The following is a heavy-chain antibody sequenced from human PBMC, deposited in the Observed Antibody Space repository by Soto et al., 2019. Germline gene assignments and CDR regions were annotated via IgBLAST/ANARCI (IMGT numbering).Heavy chain of an antibody. Sequence: QVQLVQSGAEEKKPGASVKVSCKASGYTFTSYAMHWVRQAPGQRLEWMGWINAGNGNTKYSQKFQGRVTITRDTSTSTAYMELSSLGSEDTAVYYCASGTVVTHFDYWGQGTLVTVSS. D-gene: IGHD2-15*01. J-gene: IGHJ4*02. CDR2: INAGNGNT. CDR3: ASGTVVTHFDY. CDR1: GYTFTSYA. V-gene: IGHV1-3*05.